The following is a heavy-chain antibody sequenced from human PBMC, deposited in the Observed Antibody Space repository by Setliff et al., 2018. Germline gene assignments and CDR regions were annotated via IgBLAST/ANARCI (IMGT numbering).Heavy chain of an antibody. CDR1: GFSFSSYA. Sequence: PGGSLRLSCAASGFSFSSYAMSWVRQAPGKGLEWVSTIIGSGISTYYSDSVQGRFTISRDNHKNTLHLQMNSLRVEDTAIYYCAKSPHDFWSGRDFFDYWGQGMLVTVYS. CDR2: IIGSGIST. V-gene: IGHV3-23*01. D-gene: IGHD3-3*01. J-gene: IGHJ4*01. CDR3: AKSPHDFWSGRDFFDY.